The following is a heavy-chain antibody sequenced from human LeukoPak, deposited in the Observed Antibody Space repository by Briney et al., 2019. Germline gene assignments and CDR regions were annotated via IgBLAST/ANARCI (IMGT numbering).Heavy chain of an antibody. V-gene: IGHV3-30-3*01. CDR3: ARDRITIFGPLYYYYGMDV. CDR2: ISYDGSNK. Sequence: GRSLRLSCAASGFTFSSYAMHWVRQAPGKGLEWVAVISYDGSNKYYADSVKGRFTISRDNSMNTLYLQMNSLRAEDTAVYYCARDRITIFGPLYYYYGMDVWGQGTTVTVSS. D-gene: IGHD3-3*01. J-gene: IGHJ6*02. CDR1: GFTFSSYA.